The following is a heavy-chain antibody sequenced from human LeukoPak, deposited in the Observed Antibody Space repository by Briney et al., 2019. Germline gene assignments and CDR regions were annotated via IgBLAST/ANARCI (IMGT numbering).Heavy chain of an antibody. J-gene: IGHJ5*02. CDR2: VHYTGST. Sequence: SETLSLTCTVSGGYINSDDYFWGWIRQPPGKGLEWIGSVHYTGSTYYNPSLKGRVTISMDKSTNQFSLKLTSMTAADTAVYFCARSPDDYGDYATGNWFDPWGQGTLVTVSS. CDR1: GGYINSDDYF. V-gene: IGHV4-39*01. CDR3: ARSPDDYGDYATGNWFDP. D-gene: IGHD4-17*01.